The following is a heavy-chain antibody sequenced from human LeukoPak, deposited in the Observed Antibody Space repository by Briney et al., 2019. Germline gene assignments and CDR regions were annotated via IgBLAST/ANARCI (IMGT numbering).Heavy chain of an antibody. CDR2: IIPIFGTA. CDR1: GGTFSSYA. V-gene: IGHV1-69*05. J-gene: IGHJ4*02. Sequence: GASVKVSCEASGGTFSSYAISWVRQAPGQGLEWMGGIIPIFGTANYAQKFQGRVTITTDESTSTAYMELSSLRSEDTAVYYCARRGEAESFDYWGQGTLVTVSS. CDR3: ARRGEAESFDY.